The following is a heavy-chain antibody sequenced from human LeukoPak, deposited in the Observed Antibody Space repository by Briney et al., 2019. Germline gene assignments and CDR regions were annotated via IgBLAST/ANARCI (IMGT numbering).Heavy chain of an antibody. J-gene: IGHJ4*02. CDR3: AKDKGSDYYFDY. Sequence: GGSLRLSCAASGFTFSSYAMSWVRQAPGKGLEWVSAISGSGGSTYYADSVKGRFTISRDNSKNTLYLQMNSLRAEDTGVYYCAKDKGSDYYFDYWGQGTLVTVSS. V-gene: IGHV3-23*01. CDR1: GFTFSSYA. CDR2: ISGSGGST. D-gene: IGHD3-10*01.